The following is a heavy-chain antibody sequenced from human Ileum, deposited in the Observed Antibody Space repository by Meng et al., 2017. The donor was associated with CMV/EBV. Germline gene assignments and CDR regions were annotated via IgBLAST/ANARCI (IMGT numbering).Heavy chain of an antibody. CDR2: INHSGST. D-gene: IGHD3-10*01. J-gene: IGHJ5*02. CDR3: ARALINWFDP. V-gene: IGHV4-34*01. CDR1: GGSFSGYY. Sequence: GSLRLSCAVYGGSFSGYYWSWIRQPPGKGLEWIGEINHSGSTNYNPSLKSRVTISVDTSKNQFSLKLSSVTAADTAVYYCARALINWFDPWGQGTLVTVSS.